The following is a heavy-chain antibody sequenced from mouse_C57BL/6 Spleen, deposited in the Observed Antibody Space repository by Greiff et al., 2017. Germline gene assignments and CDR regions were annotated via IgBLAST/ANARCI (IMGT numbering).Heavy chain of an antibody. CDR1: GFTFTDYY. CDR3: ARYRDYDRWGGAMDY. D-gene: IGHD2-4*01. V-gene: IGHV7-3*01. CDR2: IRNKANGYTT. J-gene: IGHJ4*01. Sequence: EVKVEESGGGLVQHGGSLSLSCAASGFTFTDYYMSWVRQPPGKALEWLGFIRNKANGYTTEYSASVKGRFTISRDNSQSILYLQMNALRAEDSATYYCARYRDYDRWGGAMDYWGQGTSVTVSS.